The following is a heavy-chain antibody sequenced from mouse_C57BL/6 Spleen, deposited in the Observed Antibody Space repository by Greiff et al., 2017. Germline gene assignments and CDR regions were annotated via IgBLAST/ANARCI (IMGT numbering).Heavy chain of an antibody. CDR2: IYPRSGNT. J-gene: IGHJ2*01. D-gene: IGHD1-1*01. V-gene: IGHV1-81*01. CDR1: GYTFTSYG. CDR3: ARIYYYGSSPFDY. Sequence: QVHVKQSGAELARPGASVKLSCKASGYTFTSYGISWVKQRTGQGLEWIGEIYPRSGNTYYNEKFKGKATLTADKSSSTAYMELRSLTSEDSAVYFCARIYYYGSSPFDYWGQGTTLTVSS.